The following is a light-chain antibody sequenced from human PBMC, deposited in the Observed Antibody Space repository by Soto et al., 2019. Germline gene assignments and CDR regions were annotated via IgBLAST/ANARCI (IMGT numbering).Light chain of an antibody. CDR2: EVS. CDR3: RSYTSSSTLYV. Sequence: QSVLTQPASVSGSPGQSITISCTGTSSDVGGYNYVSWYQQHPGKAPKLMIYEVSNRPSGVSSRFSGSKSGNTASLTISGLQAEDEADYYCRSYTSSSTLYVFGTGTKVTVL. J-gene: IGLJ1*01. CDR1: SSDVGGYNY. V-gene: IGLV2-14*01.